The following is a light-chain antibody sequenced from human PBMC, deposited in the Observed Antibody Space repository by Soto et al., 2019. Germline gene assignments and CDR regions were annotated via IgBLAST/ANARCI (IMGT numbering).Light chain of an antibody. J-gene: IGKJ1*01. CDR3: HQYGGSPQT. CDR2: GAS. Sequence: EIVLTQSPGTLLLSPGERATLSCRASESVRSSYLAWYQQKPGQAPRLLIYGASSRTTGIPDRFSGSGSGTDFTLTIGRLEPEDFAVYYCHQYGGSPQTFGQGTKVEI. CDR1: ESVRSSY. V-gene: IGKV3-20*01.